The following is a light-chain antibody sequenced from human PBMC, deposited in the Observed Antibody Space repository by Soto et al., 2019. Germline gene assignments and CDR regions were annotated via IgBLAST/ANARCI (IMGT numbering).Light chain of an antibody. CDR1: SGSVSTSYY. CDR2: STN. Sequence: QTVVTQEPSFSVSPGGTVTLTCGLSSGSVSTSYYPSWYQQTPGQAPRTLIYSTNTRSSGVPDRFSGSILGNKAALTITGAQADDESDYYCVLYMGSGISGVFGGGTQQTVL. V-gene: IGLV8-61*01. J-gene: IGLJ3*02. CDR3: VLYMGSGISGV.